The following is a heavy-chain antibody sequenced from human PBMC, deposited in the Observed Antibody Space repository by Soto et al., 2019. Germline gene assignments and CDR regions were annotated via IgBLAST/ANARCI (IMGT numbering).Heavy chain of an antibody. CDR2: ISHDANNK. CDR3: AEDGIRDTVPVSAFLLNRSSDL. J-gene: IGHJ2*01. Sequence: KGLEWVAVISHDANNKYYADSVKGRFTISRDNSRNTLYLQMSSLRAEDTVVFYLAEDGIRDTVPVSAFLLNRSSDL. V-gene: IGHV3-30*18. D-gene: IGHD2-15*01.